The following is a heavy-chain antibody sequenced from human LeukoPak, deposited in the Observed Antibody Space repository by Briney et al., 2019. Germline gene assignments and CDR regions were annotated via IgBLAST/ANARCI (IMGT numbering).Heavy chain of an antibody. D-gene: IGHD5-12*01. J-gene: IGHJ4*02. CDR3: AKSYNGYESKPDY. CDR1: GFTFDDYA. Sequence: GRSLRLSCAASGFTFDDYAMSWVRQAPGKGLEWVSSISNSGGRTFYTDSVKGRFTISRDNSKITLYLQMNSLRAEDTAVYYCAKSYNGYESKPDYWGQGTLVTVSS. V-gene: IGHV3-23*01. CDR2: ISNSGGRT.